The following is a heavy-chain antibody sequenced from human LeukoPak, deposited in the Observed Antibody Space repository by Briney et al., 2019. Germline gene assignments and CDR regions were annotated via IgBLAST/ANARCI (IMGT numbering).Heavy chain of an antibody. CDR3: ARERYSRYDFWSGYYDY. CDR1: GASIRSYY. J-gene: IGHJ4*02. CDR2: IYYSGST. Sequence: SETLSLTCTVSGASIRSYYWSWIRQHPGKGLEWIGYIYYSGSTYYNPSLKSRVTISVDTSKNQFSLKLSSVTAADTAVYYCARERYSRYDFWSGYYDYWGQGTLVTVSS. D-gene: IGHD3-3*01. V-gene: IGHV4-31*03.